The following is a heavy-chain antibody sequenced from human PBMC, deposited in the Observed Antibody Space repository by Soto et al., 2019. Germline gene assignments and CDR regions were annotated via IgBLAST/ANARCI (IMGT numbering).Heavy chain of an antibody. D-gene: IGHD2-21*02. CDR1: GGSIISGVYC. CDR2: IYYSGST. CDR3: ARGVVVTSPAVGGAFDI. V-gene: IGHV4-31*03. Sequence: TLSLTGTVSGGSIISGVYCWNWRRQQPGDGLEWSGYIYYSGSTYYNPSLKSRVTISVDTSKNQFSLKLSSVTAADTAVYYCARGVVVTSPAVGGAFDIWGQGTMVTVSS. J-gene: IGHJ3*02.